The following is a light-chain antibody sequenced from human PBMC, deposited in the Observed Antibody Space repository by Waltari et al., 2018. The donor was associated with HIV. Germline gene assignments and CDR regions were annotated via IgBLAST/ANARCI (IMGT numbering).Light chain of an antibody. CDR2: RNN. Sequence: QSVLTQPPSASGTPGQRVPISCSGSSSNIGRNYGYWYQQLPGTAPKLLIYRNNQRPSGVPDRFSGSKSGTSASLAISGLRSEDEADYYCAAWDDSLSGYVFGTGTKVTVL. CDR3: AAWDDSLSGYV. V-gene: IGLV1-47*01. J-gene: IGLJ1*01. CDR1: SSNIGRNY.